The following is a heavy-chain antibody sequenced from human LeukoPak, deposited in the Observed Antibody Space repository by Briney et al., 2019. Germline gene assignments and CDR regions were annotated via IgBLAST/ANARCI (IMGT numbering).Heavy chain of an antibody. CDR3: ARAAPDYDYLWGSYRYIWFDP. V-gene: IGHV4-39*01. D-gene: IGHD3-16*02. CDR1: GGSITSSSYY. CDR2: IYYSGST. J-gene: IGHJ5*02. Sequence: SETLSLTCTVSGGSITSSSYYWGWIRQPPGKGLEWIGSIYYSGSTYYNPSLKSRVTISVDTSKNQFSLNLSSVMAADTAVYYCARAAPDYDYLWGSYRYIWFDPWGQGTLVTVSS.